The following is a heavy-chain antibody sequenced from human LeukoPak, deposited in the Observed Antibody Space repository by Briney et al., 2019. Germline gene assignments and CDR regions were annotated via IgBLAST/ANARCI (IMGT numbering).Heavy chain of an antibody. CDR2: IYTSGST. D-gene: IGHD5-12*01. CDR1: GGSISSYY. J-gene: IGHJ6*02. V-gene: IGHV4-4*07. CDR3: ASGPRGFYYYYGMDV. Sequence: SETLSLTCTVSGGSISSYYWSWIRQPAGKGLEWIGRIYTSGSTYYNPSLKSRVTMSVDTSKNQFSLKLSSVTAADTAVYYCASGPRGFYYYYGMDVWGQGTTVTVSS.